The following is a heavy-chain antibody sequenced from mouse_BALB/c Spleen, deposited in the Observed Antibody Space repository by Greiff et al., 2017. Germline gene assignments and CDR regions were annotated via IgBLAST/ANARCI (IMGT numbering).Heavy chain of an antibody. J-gene: IGHJ2*01. CDR1: GFTFSSYG. Sequence: EVQGVESGGDLVKPGGSLKLSCAASGFTFSSYGMSWVRQTPDKRLEWVATISSGGSYTYYPDSVKGRFTISRDNAKNTLYLQMSSLKSEDTAMYYCARQTKPFDYWGQGTTLTVSS. CDR2: ISSGGSYT. V-gene: IGHV5-6*01. CDR3: ARQTKPFDY.